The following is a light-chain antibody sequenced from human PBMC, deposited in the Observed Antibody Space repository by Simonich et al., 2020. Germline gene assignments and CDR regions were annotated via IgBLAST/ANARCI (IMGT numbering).Light chain of an antibody. CDR2: DAS. J-gene: IGKJ1*01. Sequence: EIVLTQSPGTLSLSPGERATISCRASQSVSSSYLAWYQQKPGLAPRLLIYDASSRATGIPDRFSGSGSGTDFTLTISRLEPEDFAVYYCQQYGSSPGTFGQGTKVEIK. CDR3: QQYGSSPGT. CDR1: QSVSSSY. V-gene: IGKV3D-20*01.